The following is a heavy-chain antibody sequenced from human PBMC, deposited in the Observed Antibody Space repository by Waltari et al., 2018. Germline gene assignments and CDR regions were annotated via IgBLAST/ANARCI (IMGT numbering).Heavy chain of an antibody. CDR3: AKDGEDSSGWYYFDY. CDR2: VYSDDNT. Sequence: EVHLVESGGGLIQPGGSLRLSCAASGFTVFSSCMTWVRQAPGKGLECVSGVYSDDNTYYADSVKGRFTISRDNAKNSLYLQMNSLRAEDTALYYCAKDGEDSSGWYYFDYWGQGTLVTVSS. D-gene: IGHD6-19*01. V-gene: IGHV3-53*01. CDR1: GFTVFSSC. J-gene: IGHJ4*02.